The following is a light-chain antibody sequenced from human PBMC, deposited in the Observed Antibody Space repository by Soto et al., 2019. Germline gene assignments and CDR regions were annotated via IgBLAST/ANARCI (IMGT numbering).Light chain of an antibody. CDR1: SSNVGGNP. J-gene: IGLJ1*01. CDR3: AAWDDSLNGYV. V-gene: IGLV1-44*01. CDR2: TNT. Sequence: QSVLTQPPSASGTPGQRLTISCSGSSSNVGGNPVNWYQHVPTTAPKLLIYTNTQRPSGVPVRFSGSKSGTSASLAISGLQSEDEADYYCAAWDDSLNGYVFGTGTKVTVL.